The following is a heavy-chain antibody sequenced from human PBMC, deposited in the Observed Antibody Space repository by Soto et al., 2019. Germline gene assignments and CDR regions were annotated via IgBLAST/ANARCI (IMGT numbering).Heavy chain of an antibody. J-gene: IGHJ3*02. CDR1: GVSFSAFD. D-gene: IGHD6-19*01. CDR2: VNPTGTT. Sequence: SETLSLTCAVYGVSFSAFDWSCIRHPPGKELEWIGEVNPTGTTKYNPSLKSRVTMSLDTSKKQFSLNLNSMTAADTALYYCAKSREQWLIDAFDIWAQGTRVTV. V-gene: IGHV4-34*01. CDR3: AKSREQWLIDAFDI.